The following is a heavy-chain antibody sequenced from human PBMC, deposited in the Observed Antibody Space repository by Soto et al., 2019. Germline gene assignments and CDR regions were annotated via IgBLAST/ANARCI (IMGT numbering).Heavy chain of an antibody. CDR3: ARAAKTYYYDSSGYYYTFDI. J-gene: IGHJ3*02. V-gene: IGHV4-30-4*01. CDR1: GGSISSGDSY. Sequence: QVQLQESGPGLVKPSQTLSLTCTVSGGSISSGDSYWSWIRQPPGRVLEWIGYIYCSGSTYYTPSLKSRVTISVDTSKNQFSLKLSSVTAADTAVYYCARAAKTYYYDSSGYYYTFDIWGQGTMVTVSS. D-gene: IGHD3-22*01. CDR2: IYCSGST.